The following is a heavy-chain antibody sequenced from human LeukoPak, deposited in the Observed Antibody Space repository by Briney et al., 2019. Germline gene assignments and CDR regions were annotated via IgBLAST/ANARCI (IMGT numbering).Heavy chain of an antibody. CDR1: GASVSSGDYH. Sequence: SETLSLTCTVSGASVSSGDYHWSWVRQAPGKGLEWIGHNQNPSYNPSLKSRVVISIHTSRNQFSLTLNTVTAADTATYFCVTYFVNGGGRGHWGPGALVTVSS. V-gene: IGHV4-61*08. CDR2: HNQNP. J-gene: IGHJ4*02. CDR3: VTYFVNGGGRGH. D-gene: IGHD3-9*01.